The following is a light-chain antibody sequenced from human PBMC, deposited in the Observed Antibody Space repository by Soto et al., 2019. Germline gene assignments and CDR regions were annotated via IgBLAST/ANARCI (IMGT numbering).Light chain of an antibody. J-gene: IGKJ3*01. CDR2: AAS. CDR1: QSIGTF. CDR3: QQSYSTPRVT. V-gene: IGKV1-39*01. Sequence: DFEMTQSPSSLSAFVVDRVTMTCRASQSIGTFLSWYQQKSGRAPKLLIYAASSLQSGVPSRFSGSGSGTDFTLTISSLQPEDFATYYCQQSYSTPRVTFGPGTKVDIK.